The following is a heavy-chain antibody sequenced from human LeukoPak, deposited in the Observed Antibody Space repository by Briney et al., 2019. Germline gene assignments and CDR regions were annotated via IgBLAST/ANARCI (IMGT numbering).Heavy chain of an antibody. D-gene: IGHD3-3*01. J-gene: IGHJ6*02. CDR2: ISSSGSTI. V-gene: IGHV3-11*01. Sequence: GGSLRLSCAASGFTFSDYYMSWIRQAPGKGLEWVSYISSSGSTIYYADSVKGRFTISRDNAKNSLYLQMNSLRAEDTAVYYCARGYYDFWSGYYTGQFYYYYGMDVWGQGTTVTVSS. CDR3: ARGYYDFWSGYYTGQFYYYYGMDV. CDR1: GFTFSDYY.